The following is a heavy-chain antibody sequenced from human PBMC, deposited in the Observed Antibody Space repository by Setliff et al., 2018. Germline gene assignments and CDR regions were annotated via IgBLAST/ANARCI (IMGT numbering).Heavy chain of an antibody. CDR1: TFTFSKYA. CDR2: INPGGSEE. CDR3: FGAGTCSY. D-gene: IGHD3-10*01. Sequence: PGGSLRLSCAASTFTFSKYAVTWVRQAPGKGLEWVANINPGGSEEYYLDSVKGRFTISRDNAKTSLYLLMNSLRTEDTAVYYCFGAGTCSYWGQGTLVTVSS. V-gene: IGHV3-7*01. J-gene: IGHJ4*02.